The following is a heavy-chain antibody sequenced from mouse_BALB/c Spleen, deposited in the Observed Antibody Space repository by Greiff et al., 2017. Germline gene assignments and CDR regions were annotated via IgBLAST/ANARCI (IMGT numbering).Heavy chain of an antibody. J-gene: IGHJ4*01. D-gene: IGHD2-3*01. V-gene: IGHV6-6*02. CDR3: TRWLLRGAMDY. CDR2: IRLKSNNYAT. CDR1: GFTFSNYW. Sequence: DVMLVESGGGLVQPGGSMKLSCVASGFTFSNYWMNWVRQSPEKGLEWVAEIRLKSNNYATHYAESVKGRFTISRDDSKSSVYLQMNNLRAEDTGIYYCTRWLLRGAMDYWGQGTSVTVSS.